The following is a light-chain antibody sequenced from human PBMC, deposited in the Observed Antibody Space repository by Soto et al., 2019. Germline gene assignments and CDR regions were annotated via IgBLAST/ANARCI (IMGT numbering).Light chain of an antibody. CDR3: QHRGA. Sequence: DIQMTQSPSTWSASVGDRVTITCRASQSISSWLAWYQQKPGKAPRFLIYAASTLQSGVPSSFSGSGSGTDFTLTISSLQPEDFATYYCQHRGAFGGGTKVDIK. CDR2: AAS. CDR1: QSISSW. J-gene: IGKJ4*01. V-gene: IGKV1-5*01.